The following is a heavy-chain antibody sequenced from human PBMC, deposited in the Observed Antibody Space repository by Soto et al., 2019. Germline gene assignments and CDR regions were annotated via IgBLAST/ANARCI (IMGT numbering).Heavy chain of an antibody. CDR2: ISGSGGAT. J-gene: IGHJ4*02. Sequence: PGGSLRLSCAASGFTFSEYGMAWVRQAPGKGLEWISGISGSGGATYYADSVQGRFTISKDFSKSTLYLQMSGLRAEDTAVYYCGKLRTGYALYYFDFWGQGAVVTVSS. CDR1: GFTFSEYG. D-gene: IGHD3-9*01. V-gene: IGHV3-23*01. CDR3: GKLRTGYALYYFDF.